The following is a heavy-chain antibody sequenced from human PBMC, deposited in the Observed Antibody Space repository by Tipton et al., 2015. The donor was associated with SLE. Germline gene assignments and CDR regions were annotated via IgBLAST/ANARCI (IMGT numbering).Heavy chain of an antibody. Sequence: GLVKPSQTLSLTCAISGDSILSNIAAWNWIRQSPSRGLEWLGRTYYRSKWFYGFAVSLRSRMTITPDTSKNQFSLQLNSVTPEDTAVYYCAGIGDPRGGYYFDDWGQGTHVTVSS. V-gene: IGHV6-1*01. CDR2: TYYRSKWFY. D-gene: IGHD3-16*01. J-gene: IGHJ4*02. CDR3: AGIGDPRGGYYFDD. CDR1: GDSILSNIAA.